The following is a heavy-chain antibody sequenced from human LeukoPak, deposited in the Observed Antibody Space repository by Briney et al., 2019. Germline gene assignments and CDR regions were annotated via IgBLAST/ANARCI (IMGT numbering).Heavy chain of an antibody. CDR3: AKGQTWASVYFDS. V-gene: IGHV3-33*06. CDR2: IWYDGSYK. Sequence: GGSLRLSCAASGFTFSTYGMHWVRQAPGKGLEWVAVIWYDGSYKYYADSVKGRFTLSRDNSKNTLYLQMSSLRAEDTAVYYCAKGQTWASVYFDSWGQGTLVTVSS. J-gene: IGHJ4*02. D-gene: IGHD7-27*01. CDR1: GFTFSTYG.